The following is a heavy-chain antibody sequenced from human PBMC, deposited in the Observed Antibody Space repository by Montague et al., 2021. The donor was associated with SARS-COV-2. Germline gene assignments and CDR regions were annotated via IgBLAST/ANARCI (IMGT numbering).Heavy chain of an antibody. D-gene: IGHD3-9*01. Sequence: PALVKPTQTLTLTCTFSGFSLSTSGMCVSWIRQPPGKALEWLARIDWDDGKYYSTSLKTRPTISKDTSKNQVVLTMTNMDPVDTATYYCARRTYDILTGYDYGMDVWGQGTTVTVSS. J-gene: IGHJ6*02. CDR2: IDWDDGK. CDR1: GFSLSTSGMC. V-gene: IGHV2-70*11. CDR3: ARRTYDILTGYDYGMDV.